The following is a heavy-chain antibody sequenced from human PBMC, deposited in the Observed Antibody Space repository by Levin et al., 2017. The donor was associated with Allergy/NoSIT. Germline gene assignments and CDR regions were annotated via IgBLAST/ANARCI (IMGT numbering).Heavy chain of an antibody. J-gene: IGHJ4*02. D-gene: IGHD6-13*01. CDR3: ARSSRGAAAGFDY. CDR2: IYYSGST. CDR1: GGSITSYY. V-gene: IGHV4-59*08. Sequence: SQTLSLTCTVSGGSITSYYWSWIRQPPGKGLEWIGYIYYSGSTTYNPSLQSRVTISVDTSKNQFSLKLSSVTAADTAVYYCARSSRGAAAGFDYWGQGSLVTVSS.